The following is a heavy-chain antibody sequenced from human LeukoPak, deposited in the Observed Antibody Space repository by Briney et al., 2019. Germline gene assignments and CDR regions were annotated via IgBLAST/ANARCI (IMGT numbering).Heavy chain of an antibody. CDR2: INPNSGGT. CDR3: ARVGGYDFWSAFAMDY. V-gene: IGHV1-2*02. Sequence: GASVKVSCKASGYTFTGYFMHWVRQAPGQGLEWMGWINPNSGGTNYAQKFQGRVTMTRDTSISTAYMELSRLRSDDTAVYYCARVGGYDFWSAFAMDYWGQGTLVTVSS. J-gene: IGHJ4*02. CDR1: GYTFTGYF. D-gene: IGHD3-3*01.